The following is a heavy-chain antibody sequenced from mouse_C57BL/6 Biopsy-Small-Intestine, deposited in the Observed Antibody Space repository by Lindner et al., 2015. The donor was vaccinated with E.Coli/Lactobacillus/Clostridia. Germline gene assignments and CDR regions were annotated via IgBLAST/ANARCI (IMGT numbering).Heavy chain of an antibody. Sequence: VQLQESGPELVKPGASVKISCKASGYTFSSSWMNWVKQRPGKGLEWIGRIYPGDGDTNYNGIFKGKATLTADKSSSTAYMQLSSLTSEDSAVYFCARWVYFDYWGQGSTLTVSS. CDR3: ARWVYFDY. V-gene: IGHV1-82*01. CDR2: IYPGDGDT. CDR1: GYTFSSSW. J-gene: IGHJ2*01.